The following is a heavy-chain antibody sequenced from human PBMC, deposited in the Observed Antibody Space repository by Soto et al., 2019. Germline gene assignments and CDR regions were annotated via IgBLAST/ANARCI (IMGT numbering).Heavy chain of an antibody. CDR2: ISAYNGNT. Sequence: QVQLVQSGAEVKKPGASVKVSCKASGYTFSSYFITWVRQAPGQGLEWMGWISAYNGNTNYAPMLQGRVTMTTDTSTATAYMEMRSLRSDDTAAYYCARQNYYSGMDVWGQGTTVTVSS. CDR3: ARQNYYSGMDV. V-gene: IGHV1-18*01. J-gene: IGHJ6*02. CDR1: GYTFSSYF.